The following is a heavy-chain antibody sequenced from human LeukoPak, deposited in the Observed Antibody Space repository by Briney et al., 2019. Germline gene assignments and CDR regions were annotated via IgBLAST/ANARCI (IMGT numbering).Heavy chain of an antibody. CDR2: TSAYNGNT. CDR3: ARDGTYYYDSSGYYRYYYMDV. D-gene: IGHD3-22*01. Sequence: ASVKVSCKASGYTFTSSGISWVRQAPGQGLEWMGWTSAYNGNTNYAQKLQGRVTMTTDTSTSTAYMELRSLRSDDTAVYYCARDGTYYYDSSGYYRYYYMDVWGKGTTVTVSS. CDR1: GYTFTSSG. J-gene: IGHJ6*03. V-gene: IGHV1-18*01.